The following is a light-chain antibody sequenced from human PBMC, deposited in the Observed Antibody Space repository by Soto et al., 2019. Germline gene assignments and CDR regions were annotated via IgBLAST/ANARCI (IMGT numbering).Light chain of an antibody. CDR3: QQSYSMGYT. CDR1: QSISSY. J-gene: IGKJ2*01. CDR2: AAS. V-gene: IGKV1-39*01. Sequence: DIQMTQSPSSLSASVGDRVTITCRASQSISSYLNWYQQKPGKAPKLLIYAASSLQTGVPSRFSGSRSGTDFTLTISSLQPEDFASYYCQQSYSMGYTFGRGTKLEIK.